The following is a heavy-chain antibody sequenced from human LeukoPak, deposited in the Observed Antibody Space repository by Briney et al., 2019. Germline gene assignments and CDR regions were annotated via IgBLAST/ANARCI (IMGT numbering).Heavy chain of an antibody. J-gene: IGHJ4*02. Sequence: GGSLRLSCAASGFSLSNYGLHWVRQGPGKGLEWLAVINYDGSNRYYAGSVKGRFTISKDSSENILYLQMNSLRADDTAMYYCARWGGTRQFYFDYWGQGTLATVSS. CDR2: INYDGSNR. V-gene: IGHV3-33*01. D-gene: IGHD3-16*01. CDR1: GFSLSNYG. CDR3: ARWGGTRQFYFDY.